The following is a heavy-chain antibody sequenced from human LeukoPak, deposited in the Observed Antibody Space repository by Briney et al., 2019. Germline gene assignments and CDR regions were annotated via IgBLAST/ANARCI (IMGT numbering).Heavy chain of an antibody. Sequence: PSETLSLTCTVSGGSISSYYWSWIRQPPGKGLEWIGYIYYSGSTNYNPSLKSRVTISVGTSKNQFSLKLSSVTAADTAVYYCARDPEGYWFDPWGQGTLVTVSS. V-gene: IGHV4-59*01. J-gene: IGHJ5*02. CDR3: ARDPEGYWFDP. CDR1: GGSISSYY. CDR2: IYYSGST.